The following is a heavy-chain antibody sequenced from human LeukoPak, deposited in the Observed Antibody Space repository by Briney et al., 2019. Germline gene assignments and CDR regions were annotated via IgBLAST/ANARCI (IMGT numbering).Heavy chain of an antibody. CDR3: ARAQEGCSRASCYLEP. CDR2: MHHSGRT. CDR1: GASISSTNW. Sequence: PSGTPSLTCAISGASISSTNWWIWVRQPPGKGLEWIGEMHHSGRTNYNPSLKSRITISVDKSKNQVFLRLNSVAAADTALYYCARAQEGCSRASCYLEPWGQGTLVTVSS. D-gene: IGHD2-2*01. V-gene: IGHV4-4*02. J-gene: IGHJ5*02.